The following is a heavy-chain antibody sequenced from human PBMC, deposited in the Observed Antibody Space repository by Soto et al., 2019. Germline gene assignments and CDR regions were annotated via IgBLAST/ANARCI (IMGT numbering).Heavy chain of an antibody. D-gene: IGHD6-19*01. CDR3: AKEDRSVADSSLDY. Sequence: EVQLVESGGGLVQPGRSLRLSCAASGFTFDDYAMHWVRQAPGKGLEWVSGISWNSGSIGYADSVKGRFTISRDNAKNSLYLHMNSLRAEDTALYYCAKEDRSVADSSLDYWGQGTLVTVSS. CDR2: ISWNSGSI. J-gene: IGHJ4*02. V-gene: IGHV3-9*01. CDR1: GFTFDDYA.